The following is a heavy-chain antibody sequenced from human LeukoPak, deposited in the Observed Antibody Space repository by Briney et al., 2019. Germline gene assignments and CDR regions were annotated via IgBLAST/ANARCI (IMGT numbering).Heavy chain of an antibody. J-gene: IGHJ4*02. CDR3: ARGLRDGYNRF. Sequence: ASVKVSCKASGYAFTNFGISWVRQAPGQGLEWMGWISPYNGNTDYPQKVRGGVTMTTDTSTSTAYMELRSLRSDDTAVYYCARGLRDGYNRFWGQGTLVTVSS. V-gene: IGHV1-18*01. CDR1: GYAFTNFG. CDR2: ISPYNGNT. D-gene: IGHD5-24*01.